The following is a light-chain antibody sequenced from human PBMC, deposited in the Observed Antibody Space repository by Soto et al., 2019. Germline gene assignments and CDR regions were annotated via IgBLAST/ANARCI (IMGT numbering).Light chain of an antibody. J-gene: IGKJ5*01. CDR1: QGIRSA. V-gene: IGKV1-27*01. Sequence: IQLTQSPSSLSASAGDRVPITCRASQGIRSALGWYQQKPGKVPKLLIYAASTLQSGVPSRFSGSGSGTHFTLTISSLQPEDVATYYCQKYNSALTFGQGARLEIK. CDR3: QKYNSALT. CDR2: AAS.